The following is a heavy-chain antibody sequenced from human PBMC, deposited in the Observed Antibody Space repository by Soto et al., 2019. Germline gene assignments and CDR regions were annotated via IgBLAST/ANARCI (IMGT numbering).Heavy chain of an antibody. Sequence: ASVKVSCKASGYTFTSYGISWVRQAPGQGLEWMGWISAYNGNTNYAQKLQGRVTMTTDTSTSTAYMELRSLRSDDTAVYYCARSGYGDFSQYYYYGMDVWGQGTTVTVSS. J-gene: IGHJ6*02. CDR2: ISAYNGNT. D-gene: IGHD4-17*01. CDR1: GYTFTSYG. V-gene: IGHV1-18*04. CDR3: ARSGYGDFSQYYYYGMDV.